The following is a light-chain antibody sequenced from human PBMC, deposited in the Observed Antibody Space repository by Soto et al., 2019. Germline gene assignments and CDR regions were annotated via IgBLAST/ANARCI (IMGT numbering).Light chain of an antibody. CDR1: SSDVGSYNL. Sequence: QSALTQPASVSGSPGQSITVSCTGTSSDVGSYNLVSWYQHHPGKAPRLMIYEGSKRPSGVSNRFSGSKSGNTASLTISGLQAEDEAVYYCCSYAGSSTYVFGTETKLTVL. CDR2: EGS. J-gene: IGLJ1*01. V-gene: IGLV2-23*01. CDR3: CSYAGSSTYV.